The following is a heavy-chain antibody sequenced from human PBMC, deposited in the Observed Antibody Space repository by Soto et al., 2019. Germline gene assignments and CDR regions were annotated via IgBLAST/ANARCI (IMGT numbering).Heavy chain of an antibody. D-gene: IGHD3-3*01. CDR3: ARGGGDFFFQAEDGIRDSVPVSAFLLNRSSDL. Sequence: GKGLEWIGYMSYSVSTKYNPSLMSRVTMSADTSKYQFYLKLNSVTPADTAVYYCARGGGDFFFQAEDGIRDSVPVSAFLLNRSSDL. V-gene: IGHV4-59*01. CDR2: MSYSVST. J-gene: IGHJ2*01.